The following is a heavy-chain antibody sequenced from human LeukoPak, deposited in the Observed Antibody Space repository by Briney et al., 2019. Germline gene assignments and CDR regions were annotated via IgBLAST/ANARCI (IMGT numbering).Heavy chain of an antibody. J-gene: IGHJ4*02. CDR3: AKDMRIAARPYYFDY. CDR1: GFTFDDYA. D-gene: IGHD6-6*01. Sequence: PGGSLRLSCAASGFTFDDYAMHWVRQAPGKGLEWVSGISWNSGSIGYADSVKGRFTISRDNAKNSLYLQMNSLRAEDTAVYYCAKDMRIAARPYYFDYWGQGTLVTVSS. V-gene: IGHV3-9*01. CDR2: ISWNSGSI.